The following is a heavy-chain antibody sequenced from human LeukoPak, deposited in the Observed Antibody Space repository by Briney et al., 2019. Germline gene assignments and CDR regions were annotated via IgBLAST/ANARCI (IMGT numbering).Heavy chain of an antibody. CDR1: GGSISSYY. CDR3: ARAVEMATIWHDY. Sequence: SETLSLTCTVSGGSISSYYWSWIRQPPGKGLEWIGYIYYSGSTNYNPSLKSRVTISVDTSKNQFSLKLSSVTAADTAVYYCARAVEMATIWHDYWRQGTLVTVSS. J-gene: IGHJ4*02. CDR2: IYYSGST. D-gene: IGHD5-24*01. V-gene: IGHV4-59*01.